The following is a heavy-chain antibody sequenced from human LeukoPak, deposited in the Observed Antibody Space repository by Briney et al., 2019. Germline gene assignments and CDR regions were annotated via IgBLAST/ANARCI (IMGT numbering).Heavy chain of an antibody. CDR1: DYSISSGYD. Sequence: SETLSLTCTVSDYSISSGYDWGWIRQPPGKGLSWIGSIYYSGNTYYNPSLKSRVSMSVDTSKNQFSLKLSSVTAADTAVYYCARDRASGRAFDIWGQGTTVTVSS. D-gene: IGHD1-14*01. J-gene: IGHJ3*02. V-gene: IGHV4-38-2*02. CDR3: ARDRASGRAFDI. CDR2: IYYSGNT.